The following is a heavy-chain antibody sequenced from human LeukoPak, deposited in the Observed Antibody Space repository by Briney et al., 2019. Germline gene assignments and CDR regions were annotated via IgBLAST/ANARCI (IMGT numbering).Heavy chain of an antibody. CDR1: GYTFTSYG. J-gene: IGHJ4*02. CDR3: ARVEFATIFGVVIRRYYFDY. V-gene: IGHV1-18*01. D-gene: IGHD3-3*01. Sequence: GASVKVSCKASGYTFTSYGISWVRQAPGQGLEWMGWISAYNGNTNYAQKLQGRVTMTTDTSTSTAYMELRSLRSDDTAVYYCARVEFATIFGVVIRRYYFDYWGQGTLVTVSS. CDR2: ISAYNGNT.